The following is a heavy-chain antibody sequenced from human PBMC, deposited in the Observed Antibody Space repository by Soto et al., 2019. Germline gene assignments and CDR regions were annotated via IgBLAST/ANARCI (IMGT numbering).Heavy chain of an antibody. CDR3: ARIDPPLMLAWFDP. CDR2: IYYSGST. D-gene: IGHD2-8*01. CDR1: GGSISSNY. V-gene: IGHV4-59*01. J-gene: IGHJ5*02. Sequence: QVQLQESGPGLVKVSETLSLTCTVSGGSISSNYWSWIRQPPGKGLEWIGYIYYSGSTNYNSSLKCRVTISVHTSKDQFSLKLTSVTAADTAVYYCARIDPPLMLAWFDPWGQGTLVTVSS.